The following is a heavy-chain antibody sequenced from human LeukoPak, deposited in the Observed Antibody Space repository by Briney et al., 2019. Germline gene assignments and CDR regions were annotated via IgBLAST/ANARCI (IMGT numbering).Heavy chain of an antibody. CDR2: ISGSGGST. V-gene: IGHV3-23*01. J-gene: IGHJ4*02. D-gene: IGHD3-22*01. Sequence: SGGSLRLSCAASGFTFSSYWMSWVRQAPGKGLEWVSAISGSGGSTYYADSVKGRFTISRDNSKNTLYLQMNSLRAEDTAVYYCAKERRYYDSSGQDYWGQGTLVTVSS. CDR1: GFTFSSYW. CDR3: AKERRYYDSSGQDY.